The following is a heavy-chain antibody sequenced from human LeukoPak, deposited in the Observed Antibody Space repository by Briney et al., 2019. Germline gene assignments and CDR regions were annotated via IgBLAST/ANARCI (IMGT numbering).Heavy chain of an antibody. CDR3: ARYDTRGAPDY. CDR1: GGTFSSYA. J-gene: IGHJ4*02. V-gene: IGHV1-69*04. Sequence: ASVKVSCKASGGTFSSYAISWVRQAPGQGLEWMGRIIPILGIANYAQKFQGRVTITADKSTSTAYMELSSLTSEDTAVYYCARYDTRGAPDYWGQGTLVTVSS. D-gene: IGHD3-10*01. CDR2: IIPILGIA.